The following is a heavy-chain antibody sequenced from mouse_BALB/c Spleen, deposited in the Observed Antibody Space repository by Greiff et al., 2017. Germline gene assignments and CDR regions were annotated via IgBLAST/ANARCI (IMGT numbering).Heavy chain of an antibody. CDR1: GFSLTSYG. CDR2: IWAGGST. D-gene: IGHD2-14*01. J-gene: IGHJ3*01. Sequence: VQLKESGPGLVAPSQSLSITCTVSGFSLTSYGVHWVRQPPGKGLEWLGVIWAGGSTNYNSALMSRLSISKDNSKSQVFLKMNSLQTDDTAMYYCARDVRYDEAWFAYWGQGTLVTVSA. V-gene: IGHV2-9*02. CDR3: ARDVRYDEAWFAY.